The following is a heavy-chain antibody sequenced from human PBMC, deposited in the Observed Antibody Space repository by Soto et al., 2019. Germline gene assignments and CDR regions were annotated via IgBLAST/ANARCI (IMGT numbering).Heavy chain of an antibody. J-gene: IGHJ6*02. Sequence: TLSLTCAVSGYPISSGYYWGWIRQPPGKGLEWIGSIYHSGSTYYNPSLKSRVTISVDTSKNQFSLKLSSVTAADTAVYYCAGGYSSGWYYYYYGMDVWGQGTTVTVSS. D-gene: IGHD6-19*01. CDR3: AGGYSSGWYYYYYGMDV. V-gene: IGHV4-38-2*01. CDR1: GYPISSGYY. CDR2: IYHSGST.